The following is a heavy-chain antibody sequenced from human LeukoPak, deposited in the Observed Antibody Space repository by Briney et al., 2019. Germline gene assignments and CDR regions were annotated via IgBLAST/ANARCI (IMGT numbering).Heavy chain of an antibody. CDR3: ARGITGMYYYDP. Sequence: GGSLRLSCTASGFTFSSHWMHWVRQAPGKGLVWVSRIDGSSTNYADSVKGRFTISRDNAKDTLYLQINSLRAEDTAVYYCARGITGMYYYDPWGQGTLVTVSS. V-gene: IGHV3-74*01. J-gene: IGHJ5*02. D-gene: IGHD3-10*01. CDR1: GFTFSSHW. CDR2: IDGSST.